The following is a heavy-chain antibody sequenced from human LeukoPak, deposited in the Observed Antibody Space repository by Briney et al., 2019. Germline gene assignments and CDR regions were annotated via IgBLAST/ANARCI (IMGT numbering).Heavy chain of an antibody. D-gene: IGHD3-3*01. CDR1: GGSISSYY. Sequence: SETLSLTCTVSGGSISSYYWSWIRPPAGKGLEWIGRIYTSGSTNYNPSLKSRVTMSVDTSKNQFSLKLSSVTAADTAVYYCARGRYHFWSGYYLDYWGQGTLVTVSS. CDR3: ARGRYHFWSGYYLDY. J-gene: IGHJ4*02. V-gene: IGHV4-4*07. CDR2: IYTSGST.